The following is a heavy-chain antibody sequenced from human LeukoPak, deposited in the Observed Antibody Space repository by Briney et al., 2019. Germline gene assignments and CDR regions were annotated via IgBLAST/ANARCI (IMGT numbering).Heavy chain of an antibody. V-gene: IGHV3-48*03. CDR1: GFTFSSYE. D-gene: IGHD2-2*01. CDR3: ARGCSSTRCYGDWFDP. CDR2: ISSSGSTI. Sequence: GGSLRLSCAASGFTFSSYEMNWVRQAPGKGLEWVSYISSSGSTIYYADSVKGRFTISRDNAKNSLYLQMNSLRAEDTAVYYCARGCSSTRCYGDWFDPWGQGTLVTVSS. J-gene: IGHJ5*02.